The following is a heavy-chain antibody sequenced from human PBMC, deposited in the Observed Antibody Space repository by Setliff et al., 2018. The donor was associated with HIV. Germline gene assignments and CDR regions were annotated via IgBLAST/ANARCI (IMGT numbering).Heavy chain of an antibody. J-gene: IGHJ4*02. V-gene: IGHV1-69*13. CDR2: IIPIFGTT. CDR3: ARGSYCGGDCYSPFDY. CDR1: GGSFRSYS. Sequence: SEKVSRKASGGSFRSYSFIWVRQAPGQGLEWMGGIIPIFGTTKYAQNFRGRVTITADESTTTTYMELSSLIFEDTAVYKCARGSYCGGDCYSPFDYWGQGTLVTV. D-gene: IGHD2-21*02.